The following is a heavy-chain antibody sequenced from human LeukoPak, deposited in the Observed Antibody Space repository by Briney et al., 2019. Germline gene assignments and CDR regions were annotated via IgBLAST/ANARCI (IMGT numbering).Heavy chain of an antibody. J-gene: IGHJ4*02. V-gene: IGHV2-5*02. D-gene: IGHD4-17*01. CDR1: GFSLTTSGVA. CDR3: AKGTTVTAASDY. Sequence: SGPTLVNPTQTLTLTCTFSGFSLTTSGVAVGWIRQPPGKALEWLALIYWDDDKRYSPSLKSRLTITKDTSKNQVVLTMTNMDPVATATYYCAKGTTVTAASDYWGQGTLVTVSS. CDR2: IYWDDDK.